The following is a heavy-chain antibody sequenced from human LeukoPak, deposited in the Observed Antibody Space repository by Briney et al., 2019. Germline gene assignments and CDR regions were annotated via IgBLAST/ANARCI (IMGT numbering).Heavy chain of an antibody. V-gene: IGHV1-69*11. CDR2: IIPILGTA. CDR3: ARGELPIVVLPAALTH. J-gene: IGHJ4*02. CDR1: GGTFSSYA. Sequence: SVKVSCKASGGTFSSYAISWVRQAPGQGLEWMGRIIPILGTANYAQKFQGRVTITTDESTSTAYMELSGLRSEDTAVYYCARGELPIVVLPAALTHWGQGTLVTVSS. D-gene: IGHD2-2*01.